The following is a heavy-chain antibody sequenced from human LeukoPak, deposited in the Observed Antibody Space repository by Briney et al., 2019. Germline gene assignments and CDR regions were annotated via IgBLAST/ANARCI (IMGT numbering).Heavy chain of an antibody. V-gene: IGHV4-34*01. CDR2: IHHDGRT. J-gene: IGHJ3*01. CDR1: GGFLSGYY. CDR3: ARDVVPRDYGDTLNAYDL. D-gene: IGHD4-17*01. Sequence: PSETLSLTCAVSGGFLSGYYWSWLRQSPGKGLEWMGDIHHDGRTKYKSSFKSRITIFLVSSKNEVSLRLSPVTPADTALYFCARDVVPRDYGDTLNAYDLWGQGTMVTVS.